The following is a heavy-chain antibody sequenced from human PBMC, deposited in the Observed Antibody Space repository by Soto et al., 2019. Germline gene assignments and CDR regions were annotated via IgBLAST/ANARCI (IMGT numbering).Heavy chain of an antibody. V-gene: IGHV3-74*01. CDR3: ARDVENDGNYYIDA. CDR2: MNSGGTTI. Sequence: EVQLVESGGGLVQPGGSLRLSCATSGFPFSGYWMHWVRQAPGKGLMWVSRMNSGGTTIDYADSVKGRFTISRDNAANTLYLQMNSLSVEETAVYYCARDVENDGNYYIDARGKGTTVTVSS. CDR1: GFPFSGYW. J-gene: IGHJ6*03.